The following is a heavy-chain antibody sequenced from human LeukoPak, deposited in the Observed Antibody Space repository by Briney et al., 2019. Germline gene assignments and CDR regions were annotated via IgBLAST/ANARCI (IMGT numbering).Heavy chain of an antibody. D-gene: IGHD3-3*01. J-gene: IGHJ4*02. CDR3: ASAIFGVDLPIYFDY. CDR2: IFYSGST. CDR1: GGSISSYY. Sequence: SETLSLTCTVSGGSISSYYWSWIRQPPGKGLECIGYIFYSGSTNYNPSLKSRVTISLDTSKNHFSLKLSSVTAADTAVYYCASAIFGVDLPIYFDYWGQGTLVTVPS. V-gene: IGHV4-59*08.